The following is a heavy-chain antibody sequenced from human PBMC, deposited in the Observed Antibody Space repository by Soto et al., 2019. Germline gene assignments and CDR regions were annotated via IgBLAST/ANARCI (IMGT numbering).Heavy chain of an antibody. Sequence: SQTLSLTCTVSGGSISSSSYYWGWIRQPPGKGLEWIGSIYYSGSTYYNPSLKSRVTISVDTSKNQFSLKLSSVTAADTAVYYCARHSCSGGSCYSFDYWGQGTLVTVSS. CDR3: ARHSCSGGSCYSFDY. CDR1: GGSISSSSYY. V-gene: IGHV4-39*01. J-gene: IGHJ4*02. D-gene: IGHD2-15*01. CDR2: IYYSGST.